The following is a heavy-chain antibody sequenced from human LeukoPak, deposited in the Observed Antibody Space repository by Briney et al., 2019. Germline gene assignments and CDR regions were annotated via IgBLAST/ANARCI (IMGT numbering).Heavy chain of an antibody. CDR2: IIPIFGTA. D-gene: IGHD1-26*01. CDR1: GGTFSSYA. J-gene: IGHJ6*02. Sequence: SVKASCKASGGTFSSYAISWVRQAPGQGLEWMGGIIPIFGTANYAQKFQGRVTITADESTSTAYMELSSLRSEDTAVYYCARARSGASGSYYGAYYYYYYGMDVWGQGTTVTVSS. CDR3: ARARSGASGSYYGAYYYYYYGMDV. V-gene: IGHV1-69*13.